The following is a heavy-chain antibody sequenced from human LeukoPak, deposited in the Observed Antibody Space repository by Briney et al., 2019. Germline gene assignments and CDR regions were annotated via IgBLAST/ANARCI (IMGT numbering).Heavy chain of an antibody. Sequence: GGSLRLSCAASGFTFRSYGMHGVRQAPGKGLEGVAGIWYDGSNKYYADSVKGRFTISRDNSKNTLYLQMNSLRAEDTAVYYCAKDSIAVAGPGYYWGQGTLVTVSS. CDR3: AKDSIAVAGPGYY. D-gene: IGHD6-19*01. CDR2: IWYDGSNK. J-gene: IGHJ4*02. V-gene: IGHV3-30*02. CDR1: GFTFRSYG.